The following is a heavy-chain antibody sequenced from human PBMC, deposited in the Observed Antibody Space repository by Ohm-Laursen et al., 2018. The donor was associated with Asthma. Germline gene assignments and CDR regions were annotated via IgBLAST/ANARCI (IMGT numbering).Heavy chain of an antibody. D-gene: IGHD6-19*01. CDR2: ISAFTGNT. V-gene: IGHV1-18*01. CDR1: GYTFTNYG. CDR3: ARDGGAAVANTPLDY. Sequence: ASVKVSCKASGYTFTNYGFSWVRQAPGQGLEWLGWISAFTGNTHYAQDFQGRVTMTTETSTSTAYLELRSLTSDDAAVYFCARDGGAAVANTPLDYWGQGTLVTVSS. J-gene: IGHJ4*02.